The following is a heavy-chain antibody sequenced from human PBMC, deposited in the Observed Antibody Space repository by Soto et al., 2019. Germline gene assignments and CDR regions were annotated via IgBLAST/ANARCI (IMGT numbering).Heavy chain of an antibody. CDR2: IIPIFGTA. V-gene: IGHV1-69*06. J-gene: IGHJ4*02. Sequence: QVQLVQSGAEVKKPGSSVKVSCKASGGTFSSYAISWVRQAPAQGLEWMGGIIPIFGTANYAQKFQGRVTITADKSTSTPYMELSSLRSEDTAVYYCARAPQLRLGELSINYFDYWGQGTLVTVSS. D-gene: IGHD3-16*02. CDR3: ARAPQLRLGELSINYFDY. CDR1: GGTFSSYA.